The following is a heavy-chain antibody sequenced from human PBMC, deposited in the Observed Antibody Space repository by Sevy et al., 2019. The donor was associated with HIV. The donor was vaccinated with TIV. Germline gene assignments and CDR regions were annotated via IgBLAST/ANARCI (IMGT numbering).Heavy chain of an antibody. Sequence: GGSLRLSCAASGFTFSSYAMTWVRQAPGKGLEWVSAISGSASSTYYADSVKGRFTISRDNSKNTLYLQMDSLRAEDTAVYYCAKDRSMIVVWGYFQDWGQGTLVTVSS. CDR1: GFTFSSYA. CDR2: ISGSASST. D-gene: IGHD3-22*01. V-gene: IGHV3-23*01. CDR3: AKDRSMIVVWGYFQD. J-gene: IGHJ1*01.